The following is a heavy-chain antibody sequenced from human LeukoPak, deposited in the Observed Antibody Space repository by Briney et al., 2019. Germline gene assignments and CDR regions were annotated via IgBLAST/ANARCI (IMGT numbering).Heavy chain of an antibody. Sequence: GGSLRLSCAVSGFTFSNYAMSWVRQAPGKGLEWVSGISDSGGSTYYADSVKGRFTISRDNSKNTLYMQMNSLRAEDTAVYFCAKDQATAGSWFDPWGRGTLVTVSS. CDR3: AKDQATAGSWFDP. CDR1: GFTFSNYA. J-gene: IGHJ5*02. CDR2: ISDSGGST. V-gene: IGHV3-23*01. D-gene: IGHD6-13*01.